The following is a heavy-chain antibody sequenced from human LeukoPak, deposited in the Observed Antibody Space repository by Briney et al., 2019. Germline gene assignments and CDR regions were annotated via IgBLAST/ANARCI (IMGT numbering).Heavy chain of an antibody. V-gene: IGHV3-15*01. CDR3: TTGLFGIRYFDWLLLFDY. CDR2: IKSKTDGGTT. J-gene: IGHJ4*02. D-gene: IGHD3-9*01. Sequence: GGSLRLSCAASGFTFSNAWMSWVRQAPGKGLEWVGRIKSKTDGGTTDYAAPVKGRFTISRDDSKNTLYLQMNSLKTEDTAVYYCTTGLFGIRYFDWLLLFDYWGQGTLVTVSS. CDR1: GFTFSNAW.